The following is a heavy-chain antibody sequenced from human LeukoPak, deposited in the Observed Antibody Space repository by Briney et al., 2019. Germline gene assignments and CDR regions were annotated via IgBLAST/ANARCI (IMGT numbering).Heavy chain of an antibody. CDR1: GGSISSYY. Sequence: SETLSLTCTVSGGSISSYYRSWIRQPPGKGLEWIGYIYYSGSTNYNPSLKSRVTISVDTSKNQFSLKLSSVTAADTAVYYCARVIYGGYGMDVWGQGTTVTVSS. V-gene: IGHV4-59*01. J-gene: IGHJ6*02. CDR3: ARVIYGGYGMDV. D-gene: IGHD2/OR15-2a*01. CDR2: IYYSGST.